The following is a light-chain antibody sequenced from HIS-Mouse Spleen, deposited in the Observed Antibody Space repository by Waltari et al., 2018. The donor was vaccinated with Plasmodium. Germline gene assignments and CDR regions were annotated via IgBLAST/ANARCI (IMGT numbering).Light chain of an antibody. Sequence: SYELTQPPSVSVSPGQTARITCAGDALPKQYAYWYPQKPGQAPVLVIYKDSERPSGIPERCAGSSSGTTVTLTISGVQAEDEADYYCESADSSGTPNWVFGGGTKLTVL. V-gene: IGLV3-25*03. J-gene: IGLJ3*02. CDR1: ALPKQY. CDR2: KDS. CDR3: ESADSSGTPNWV.